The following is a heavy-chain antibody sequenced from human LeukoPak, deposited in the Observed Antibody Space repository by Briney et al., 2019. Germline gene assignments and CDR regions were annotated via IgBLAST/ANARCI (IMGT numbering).Heavy chain of an antibody. Sequence: SVKVSCKASEDTFNKYGLTWVRQAPGQGLEWMGGIIPLFGSVNYAQKFQGRVTVTADESTSTVYMELSSLRSEDTAVYYCATRGGDSSGPTTYYFDYWGQGTLVTVSS. CDR2: IIPLFGSV. CDR3: ATRGGDSSGPTTYYFDY. V-gene: IGHV1-69*13. CDR1: EDTFNKYG. J-gene: IGHJ4*02. D-gene: IGHD3-22*01.